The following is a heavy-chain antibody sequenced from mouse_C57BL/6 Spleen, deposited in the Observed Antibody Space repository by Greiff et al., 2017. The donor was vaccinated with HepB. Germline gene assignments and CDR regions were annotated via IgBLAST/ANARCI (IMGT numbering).Heavy chain of an antibody. J-gene: IGHJ3*01. Sequence: EVKLVESGGGLVKPGGSLKLSCAASGFTFSSYAMSWVRQTPEKRLEWVATISDGGSYTYYPDNVKGRFTISRDNAKNNLYLQMSHLKSEDTAMYYCAREELRRVFAYWGQGTLVTVSA. CDR2: ISDGGSYT. CDR1: GFTFSSYA. CDR3: AREELRRVFAY. D-gene: IGHD3-2*02. V-gene: IGHV5-4*01.